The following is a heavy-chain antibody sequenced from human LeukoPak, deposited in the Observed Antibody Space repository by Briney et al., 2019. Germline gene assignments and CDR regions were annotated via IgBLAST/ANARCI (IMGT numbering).Heavy chain of an antibody. CDR1: GFTFGDYA. Sequence: GGSLRLSCTASGFTFGDYAMSWVRQAPRKGLEWVGFIRSKAYGGTTEYAASVKGRFTISRDDSKSIAYLQMNSLKTEDTAVYYCTTYYYDSSGSPPLDYWGQGTLVTVSS. D-gene: IGHD3-22*01. J-gene: IGHJ4*02. V-gene: IGHV3-49*04. CDR3: TTYYYDSSGSPPLDY. CDR2: IRSKAYGGTT.